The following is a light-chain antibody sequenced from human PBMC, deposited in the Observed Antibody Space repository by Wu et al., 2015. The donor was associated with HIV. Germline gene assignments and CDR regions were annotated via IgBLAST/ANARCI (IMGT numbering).Light chain of an antibody. V-gene: IGKV3D-11*01. CDR3: QQRSTWKTLT. CDR1: QGVGNS. J-gene: IGKJ5*01. CDR2: DAS. Sequence: DTLLTQSPGTLSLSPGERATLSCRASQGVGNSLGWYQQKPGQAPRLLIYDASRRATGIPARFSGSGSETDFTLTINGLEPRRFCSYYCQQRSTWKTLTFGQGRRLE.